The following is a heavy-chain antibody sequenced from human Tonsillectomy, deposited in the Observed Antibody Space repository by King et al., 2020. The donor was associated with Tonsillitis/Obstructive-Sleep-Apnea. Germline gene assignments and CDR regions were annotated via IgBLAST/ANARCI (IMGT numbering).Heavy chain of an antibody. D-gene: IGHD3-3*01. Sequence: VQLQQWGAGLLKPSETLSLPCAVYGGSFSGYYWSWIRQPPGKGLEWIGEINHSGSTNYNPSLKSRVTISVDTSKNQFSLKLSSVTAADTAVYYCARGGTIFGVVINPLSNWFDPWGQGTLVTVSS. V-gene: IGHV4-34*01. CDR2: INHSGST. CDR3: ARGGTIFGVVINPLSNWFDP. J-gene: IGHJ5*02. CDR1: GGSFSGYY.